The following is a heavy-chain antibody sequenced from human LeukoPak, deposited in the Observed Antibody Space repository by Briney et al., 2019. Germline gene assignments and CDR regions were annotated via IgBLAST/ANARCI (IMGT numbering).Heavy chain of an antibody. J-gene: IGHJ4*02. Sequence: PGRSLRLSCAASGFTFDDYAMHWVRQAPGKGLEWVSGISWNSGSIGYADSVKRRFTISRDNAKNSLYLQMNSLRAEDTALYYCAKDQRDGTGYYAGLDYWGQGTLVTVPS. D-gene: IGHD3/OR15-3a*01. CDR2: ISWNSGSI. CDR3: AKDQRDGTGYYAGLDY. V-gene: IGHV3-9*01. CDR1: GFTFDDYA.